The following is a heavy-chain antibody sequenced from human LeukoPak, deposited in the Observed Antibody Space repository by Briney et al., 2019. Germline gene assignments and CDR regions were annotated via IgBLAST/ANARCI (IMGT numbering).Heavy chain of an antibody. J-gene: IGHJ3*02. V-gene: IGHV3-48*01. CDR2: ISSSSSTI. CDR3: AKDQGEYYDFWSGYYLDAFDI. D-gene: IGHD3-3*01. Sequence: GGSLRLSCAASGFTFSSYSMNWVRQAPGKGLEWVSYISSSSSTIYYADSVKGRFTISRDNAKNTLYLQMNSLRAEDTAVYYCAKDQGEYYDFWSGYYLDAFDIWGQGTMVTVSS. CDR1: GFTFSSYS.